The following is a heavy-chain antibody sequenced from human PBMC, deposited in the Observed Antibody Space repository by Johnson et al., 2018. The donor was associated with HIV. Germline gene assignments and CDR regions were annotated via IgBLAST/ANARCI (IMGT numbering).Heavy chain of an antibody. CDR2: IRGSGDST. D-gene: IGHD3-22*01. CDR1: GFTVSSNY. Sequence: VQLVESGGGLVQPGESLRLSCAASGFTVSSNYMSWVRQAPGKGLEWVSAIRGSGDSTYYADSVQGRFTISRDNSKNTLYLQMNSLRAEDTAVYYCAKVRDYYDSSGYSYYDAFDIWGQGTMVTVSS. CDR3: AKVRDYYDSSGYSYYDAFDI. J-gene: IGHJ3*02. V-gene: IGHV3-23*04.